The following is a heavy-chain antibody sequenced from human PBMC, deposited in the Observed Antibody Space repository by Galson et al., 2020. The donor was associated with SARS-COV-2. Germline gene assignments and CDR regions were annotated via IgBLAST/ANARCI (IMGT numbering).Heavy chain of an antibody. V-gene: IGHV4-39*01. CDR2: MYYTGIT. CDR1: GDSITSRSSY. CDR3: GRLGRGSYGGWLCDH. Sequence: SQTLSPTCTVSGDSITSRSSYWGWIRQPPGEGLGWIVSMYYTGITHYNPSLKSRVTISGDTSRNQFSLKMTSVTAADTAVYYCGRLGRGSYGGWLCDHWGWGTLVIVSS. J-gene: IGHJ4*02. D-gene: IGHD3-10*01.